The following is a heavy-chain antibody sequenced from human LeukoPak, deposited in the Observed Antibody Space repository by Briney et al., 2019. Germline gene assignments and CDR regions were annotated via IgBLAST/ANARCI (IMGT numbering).Heavy chain of an antibody. CDR3: ARHLGTYSDH. J-gene: IGHJ4*02. CDR2: INSDGSST. V-gene: IGHV3-74*01. D-gene: IGHD7-27*01. Sequence: GGSLRLSCAASGFTFSNYAMNWVRQAPGKGLVWVSLINSDGSSTNYADSVKGRFTISRDNAKNTLYLQVNSLRADDTAVYYCARHLGTYSDHWGQGTLVTVSS. CDR1: GFTFSNYA.